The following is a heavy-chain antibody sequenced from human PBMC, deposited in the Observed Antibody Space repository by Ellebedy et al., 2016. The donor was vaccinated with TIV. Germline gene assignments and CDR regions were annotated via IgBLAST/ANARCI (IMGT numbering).Heavy chain of an antibody. J-gene: IGHJ4*02. Sequence: AASVKVSCKASGYTFTSYDINWARQATGQGLEWMGWMNPNSGNTGYAQKFQGRVTITRNTSISTAYMELSSLRSEDTAVYYCARASNYYDSSGSGYWGPGTVVTVSS. CDR3: ARASNYYDSSGSGY. D-gene: IGHD3-22*01. CDR2: MNPNSGNT. CDR1: GYTFTSYD. V-gene: IGHV1-8*03.